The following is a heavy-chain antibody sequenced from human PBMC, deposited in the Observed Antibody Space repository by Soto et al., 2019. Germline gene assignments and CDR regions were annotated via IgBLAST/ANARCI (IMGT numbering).Heavy chain of an antibody. CDR2: IYYSGST. Sequence: QVQLQESGPGLVKPSQTLSLTCTVSGGSISSGDYYWSWIRQPPGKGLEWIGYIYYSGSTYYNPSLKSRVTISGDTSKNQFSLKLSSVTAADTAVYYCARDGDYYDSSGYYWRYFDYWGQGTLVTVSS. V-gene: IGHV4-30-4*01. CDR1: GGSISSGDYY. D-gene: IGHD3-22*01. J-gene: IGHJ4*02. CDR3: ARDGDYYDSSGYYWRYFDY.